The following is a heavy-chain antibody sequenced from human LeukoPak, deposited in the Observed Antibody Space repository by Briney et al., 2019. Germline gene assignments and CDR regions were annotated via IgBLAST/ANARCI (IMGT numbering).Heavy chain of an antibody. CDR1: GFTFSSYA. CDR3: AKGDSGSGWEGY. V-gene: IGHV3-23*01. D-gene: IGHD6-19*01. CDR2: ITSSGGNT. Sequence: PGGSLRLSCAASGFTFSSYAMSWVRQAPGKGLEWVSAITSSGGNTFYADSVKGRFTISRDNSKNTLYLQMNSLRADDTAVYYCAKGDSGSGWEGYWGQGTLVTVSS. J-gene: IGHJ4*02.